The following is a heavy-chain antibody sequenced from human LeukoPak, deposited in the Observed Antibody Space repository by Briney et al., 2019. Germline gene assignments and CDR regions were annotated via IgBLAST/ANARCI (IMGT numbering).Heavy chain of an antibody. CDR1: GFSFSSYW. Sequence: GGSLRLSCAASGFSFSSYWMTWVRQAPGKGLEWVANIKEDGSDKYYVDSVKGRFTISRDNAKDSLYLQMNSLRAEDTAVYYCARDSGWFRFDSWGQGTLVTVSS. CDR2: IKEDGSDK. CDR3: ARDSGWFRFDS. D-gene: IGHD6-13*01. V-gene: IGHV3-7*03. J-gene: IGHJ4*02.